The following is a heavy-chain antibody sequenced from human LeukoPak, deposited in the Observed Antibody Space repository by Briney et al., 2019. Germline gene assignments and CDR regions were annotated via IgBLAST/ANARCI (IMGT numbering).Heavy chain of an antibody. D-gene: IGHD5-24*01. Sequence: GGSLSLSCAASGFTFSNYAMRGVRQAPGKGLEWVSAISGSGGSTYYADSVKGRFTISRVNSKNTLYLQMNSLRAEDTGVYYCAKVRDMGFDYWGQGTLVTVSS. J-gene: IGHJ4*02. CDR1: GFTFSNYA. CDR2: ISGSGGST. V-gene: IGHV3-23*01. CDR3: AKVRDMGFDY.